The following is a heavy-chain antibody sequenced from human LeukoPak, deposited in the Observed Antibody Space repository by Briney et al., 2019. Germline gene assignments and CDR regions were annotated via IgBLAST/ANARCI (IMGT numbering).Heavy chain of an antibody. CDR3: VAMLRGVGY. D-gene: IGHD3-10*01. J-gene: IGHJ4*02. V-gene: IGHV3-72*01. CDR2: IRNKVNSHTT. CDR1: GFTFSSYS. Sequence: PGGSPRLSCAASGFTFSSYSMSWVRQAPGKGLEWVGRIRNKVNSHTTDYPASVKGRFTISRDDSTNSVYLQMNSLKTEETAVYYCVAMLRGVGYWGQGTLVTVSS.